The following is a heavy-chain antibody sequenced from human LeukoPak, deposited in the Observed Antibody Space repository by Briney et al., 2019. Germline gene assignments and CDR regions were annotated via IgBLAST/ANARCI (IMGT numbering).Heavy chain of an antibody. Sequence: GESLKISCKASGYSFTTNWIGWVRQMPGQGLEGMGIIFPCDSDTRYSPSFQGQVTISADKSISTAYLQWRSLKASDTAIYYCAKSSYRGAIAAAGVDYWGQGTLVTVSS. CDR2: IFPCDSDT. CDR3: AKSSYRGAIAAAGVDY. CDR1: GYSFTTNW. V-gene: IGHV5-51*01. D-gene: IGHD6-13*01. J-gene: IGHJ4*02.